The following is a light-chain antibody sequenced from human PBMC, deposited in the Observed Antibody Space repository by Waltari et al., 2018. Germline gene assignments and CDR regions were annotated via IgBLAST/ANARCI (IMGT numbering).Light chain of an antibody. Sequence: DIKMTQSPSTLSESVGDRVTITCRASQSISTLLAWYKQKQGKALKFLIYKRSSLESGVPSRFSVSGSGTEFTLSLSSLQPDDFATYSCQQYNIYFLTFGGGTKVEI. CDR1: QSISTL. CDR2: KRS. J-gene: IGKJ4*01. CDR3: QQYNIYFLT. V-gene: IGKV1-5*03.